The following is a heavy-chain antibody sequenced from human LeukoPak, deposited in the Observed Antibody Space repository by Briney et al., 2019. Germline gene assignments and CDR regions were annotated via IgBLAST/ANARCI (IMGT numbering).Heavy chain of an antibody. CDR2: VYYSGST. CDR3: ARAEKGEIYYDSNHFDY. V-gene: IGHV4-59*12. Sequence: SETLSLTCTVSGGSISSYYWSWIRQPPGKGLGYIGHVYYSGSTDYNPSLKSRLAISVDNSMNQFSLKLSSVTAADTAVYYCARAEKGEIYYDSNHFDYWGQGTLVTVSS. D-gene: IGHD3-22*01. J-gene: IGHJ4*02. CDR1: GGSISSYY.